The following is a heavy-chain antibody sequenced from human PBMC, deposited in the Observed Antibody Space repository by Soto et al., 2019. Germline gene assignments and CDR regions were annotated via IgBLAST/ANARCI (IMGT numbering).Heavy chain of an antibody. CDR3: AIGEGILTGYYRGYYYYGMDV. Sequence: PSETLSLTCTVSGGSISSGDYYWSWIRQPPXKGLEWIGYIYYSGSTYYNPSLKSRVTISVDTSKNQFSLKLSSVTAADTAVYYCAIGEGILTGYYRGYYYYGMDVWGQRTTVTVS. J-gene: IGHJ6*02. CDR1: GGSISSGDYY. D-gene: IGHD3-9*01. V-gene: IGHV4-30-4*01. CDR2: IYYSGST.